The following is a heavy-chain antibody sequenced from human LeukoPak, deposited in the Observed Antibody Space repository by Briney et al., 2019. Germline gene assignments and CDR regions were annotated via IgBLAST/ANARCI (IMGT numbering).Heavy chain of an antibody. J-gene: IGHJ5*02. CDR2: IYTNGGGT. CDR1: GYIFTGYH. Sequence: ASVKVSCKASGYIFTGYHIHWVRQAPGQGVEWMGWIYTNGGGTNYAQKFQGRVTMTRDTSITTVYMELSRLTSDDTAVYYCARVAAEMASGLDPWGQGTLVTVSS. D-gene: IGHD5-24*01. CDR3: ARVAAEMASGLDP. V-gene: IGHV1-2*02.